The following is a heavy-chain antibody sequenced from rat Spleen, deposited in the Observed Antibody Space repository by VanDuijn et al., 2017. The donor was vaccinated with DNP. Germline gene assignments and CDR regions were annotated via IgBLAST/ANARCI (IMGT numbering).Heavy chain of an antibody. J-gene: IGHJ4*01. D-gene: IGHD1-7*01. CDR3: ARHMTYMPYYYAMDA. CDR1: GFIFSNYW. CDR2: ISNSGDKI. V-gene: IGHV5-31*01. Sequence: EVQLVESGGGPVQPGRSLKLSCVASGFIFSNYWMTWIRQAPGKGLECVASISNSGDKIYYSDSVKGRRSISRDNAQSTLYLQMDSLRSEDTATYYCARHMTYMPYYYAMDAWGQGASVTVSS.